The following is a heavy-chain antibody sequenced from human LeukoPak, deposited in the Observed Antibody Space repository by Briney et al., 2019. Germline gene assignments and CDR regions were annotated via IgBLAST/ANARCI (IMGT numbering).Heavy chain of an antibody. CDR1: GFTFSSYG. J-gene: IGHJ4*02. CDR2: IRYDGSNK. V-gene: IGHV3-30*02. Sequence: GGSLRLSCAASGFTFSSYGMHWVRQAPGKGLEWVAFIRYDGSNKYYADSVKGRFTISRDNSKNTLYLQMNSLRAEDTAVYYCATDNLASWSFDYWGQGTLVTVSS. D-gene: IGHD2-8*01. CDR3: ATDNLASWSFDY.